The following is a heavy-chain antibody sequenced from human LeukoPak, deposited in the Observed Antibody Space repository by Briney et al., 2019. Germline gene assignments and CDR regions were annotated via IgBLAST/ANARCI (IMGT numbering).Heavy chain of an antibody. Sequence: GGSLRLSCAASGFTFSSYGMPWVRQAPGKGLEWVAVIWYDGSNKYYADSVKGRFTISRDNSDNTLYLQMNSLRAEDTAVYYCARATDLGDFDYWGQGTLVTVSS. V-gene: IGHV3-33*01. CDR2: IWYDGSNK. CDR1: GFTFSSYG. J-gene: IGHJ4*02. CDR3: ARATDLGDFDY.